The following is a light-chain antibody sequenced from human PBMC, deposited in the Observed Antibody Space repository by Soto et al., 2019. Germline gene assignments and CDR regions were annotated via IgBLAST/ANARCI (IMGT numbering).Light chain of an antibody. CDR3: ASWDDSLNGPV. V-gene: IGLV1-44*01. CDR2: RNS. CDR1: SSSIGGHS. Sequence: QSALSQPPSASGTPGQRVTISCSGSSSSIGGHSVDWYQQVPGRAPELLIYRNSQRPSGVPDRFSGSKSGTSASLAISGLQSEDEADYFCASWDDSLNGPVFGGGTKVTVL. J-gene: IGLJ2*01.